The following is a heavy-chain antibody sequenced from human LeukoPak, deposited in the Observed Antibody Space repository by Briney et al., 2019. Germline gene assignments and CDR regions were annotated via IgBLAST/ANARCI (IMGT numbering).Heavy chain of an antibody. CDR2: ISSSSSYI. Sequence: PGGSLRLSCAASGFTFSSYSMNWVRQAPGKGLEWVSSISSSSSYIYYADSVKGRFTISRDNAKNSLYLQVNSLRAEDTAVYYCARPYGDSSGYAWYFDLWGRGTLVTVSS. V-gene: IGHV3-21*01. D-gene: IGHD3-22*01. J-gene: IGHJ2*01. CDR1: GFTFSSYS. CDR3: ARPYGDSSGYAWYFDL.